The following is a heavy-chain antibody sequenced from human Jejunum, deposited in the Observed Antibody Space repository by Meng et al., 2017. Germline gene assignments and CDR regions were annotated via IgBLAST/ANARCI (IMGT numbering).Heavy chain of an antibody. CDR1: GGSFGTYY. CDR2: INRSGST. J-gene: IGHJ4*02. V-gene: IGHV4-34*01. Sequence: QVQFQQWGAGRLQTSETLSLTCAGNGGSFGTYYWTWFRQSPEKGLEWIGEINRSGSTSSNPSLKSRVAISMDTSKNQFFLRLDSVTAADTAVYYCARGRSIDFRLAKYDYWGQGTLVTVSS. D-gene: IGHD3-3*01. CDR3: ARGRSIDFRLAKYDY.